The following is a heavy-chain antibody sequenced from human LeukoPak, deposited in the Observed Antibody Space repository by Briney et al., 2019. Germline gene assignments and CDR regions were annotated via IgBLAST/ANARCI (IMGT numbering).Heavy chain of an antibody. V-gene: IGHV4-39*07. D-gene: IGHD6-19*01. CDR3: ARPRSGWYYFDY. CDR2: IYYTGTT. CDR1: GGSMSINNYY. Sequence: SETLSLTCTVSGGSMSINNYYWAWIRQPPGKGLEWIGSIYYTGTTYYNPSLKNRVTISVDTSKNQFSLRLSSVTAEDTAVYYCARPRSGWYYFDYWGQGTLVTVSS. J-gene: IGHJ4*02.